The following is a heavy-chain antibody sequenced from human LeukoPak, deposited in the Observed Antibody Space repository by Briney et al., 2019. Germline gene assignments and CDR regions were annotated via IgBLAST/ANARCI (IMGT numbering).Heavy chain of an antibody. CDR2: IKQDGSEK. V-gene: IGHV3-7*01. CDR1: GFTFSSYW. CDR3: ARDPRAYCGGDCYPNDAFDI. Sequence: GSLRLSCAASGFTFSSYWMSWVRQAPGKGLEWVANIKQDGSEKYYVDSVKGRFTISRDNAKNTLYLQMNSLRAEDTAVYYCARDPRAYCGGDCYPNDAFDIWGQGTMVTVSS. D-gene: IGHD2-21*02. J-gene: IGHJ3*02.